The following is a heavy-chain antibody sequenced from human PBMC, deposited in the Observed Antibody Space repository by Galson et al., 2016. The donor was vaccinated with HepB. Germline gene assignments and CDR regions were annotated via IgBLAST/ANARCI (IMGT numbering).Heavy chain of an antibody. CDR3: MGYFDSGP. V-gene: IGHV3-73*01. J-gene: IGHJ5*02. Sequence: SLRLSCAASGFTFGDAAIYWVRQASGKGLEWLGRMRSKANNYATAYAAAVKGRFTISRDDSKNTAYLQMKSLKTDDTAVYYCMGYFDSGPWGQGTLVIVSS. D-gene: IGHD3-9*01. CDR1: GFTFGDAA. CDR2: MRSKANNYAT.